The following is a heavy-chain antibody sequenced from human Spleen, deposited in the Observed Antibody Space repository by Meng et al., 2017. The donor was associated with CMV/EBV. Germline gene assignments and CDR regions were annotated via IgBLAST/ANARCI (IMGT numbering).Heavy chain of an antibody. CDR1: GFTFSSYG. V-gene: IGHV3-30*02. CDR2: IRYDGSNK. J-gene: IGHJ6*02. CDR3: AKDPLDV. Sequence: GESLKISCAASGFTFSSYGMHWVRQAPGKGLEWVAFIRYDGSNKYYADSVKGRFTISRDNSKNTLYLQMNSLRAEDTAVYYCAKDPLDVWGQGTTVTVSS.